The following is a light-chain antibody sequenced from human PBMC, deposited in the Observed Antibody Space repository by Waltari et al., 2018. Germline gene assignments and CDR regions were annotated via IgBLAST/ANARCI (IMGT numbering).Light chain of an antibody. CDR3: QTWGTVV. CDR1: SGHSSYA. J-gene: IGLJ2*01. V-gene: IGLV4-69*01. CDR2: LNSDGSH. Sequence: QLVLTQSPSASASLGASVKLTCTLSSGHSSYALAWHQQQPEKGPRYLMKLNSDGSHSKGDGIPSRFSGSSSGAERYLTISSLQSEDEADYYCQTWGTVVFGGGTKLTVL.